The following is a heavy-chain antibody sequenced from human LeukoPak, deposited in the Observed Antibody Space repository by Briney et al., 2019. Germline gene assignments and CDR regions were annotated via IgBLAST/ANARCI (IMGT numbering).Heavy chain of an antibody. Sequence: PGGSLRLSCAASGFTFSTYWMSWVRQAPGKGLELVANIKQDGSEKYYVDSVKGRFTISRDNAKNSLYLEMNSLRAGDTAVYYCARGGLNYADAFDIWGQGTMVTVSS. V-gene: IGHV3-7*02. CDR1: GFTFSTYW. CDR2: IKQDGSEK. D-gene: IGHD4-11*01. CDR3: ARGGLNYADAFDI. J-gene: IGHJ3*02.